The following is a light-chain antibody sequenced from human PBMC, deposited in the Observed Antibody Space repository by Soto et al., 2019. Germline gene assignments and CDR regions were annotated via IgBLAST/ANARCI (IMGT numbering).Light chain of an antibody. CDR2: KDN. Sequence: QSVLTQPPSTSGAPGQRVTISCSGSMSNIGRNTVNWYQQLPGTAPKVLMYKDNRRPSGVPDRFSGSKSGTSASLAISGLQSEDEATYYCAAWDVGLEAPIFGGGTKLTVL. J-gene: IGLJ2*01. CDR1: MSNIGRNT. V-gene: IGLV1-44*01. CDR3: AAWDVGLEAPI.